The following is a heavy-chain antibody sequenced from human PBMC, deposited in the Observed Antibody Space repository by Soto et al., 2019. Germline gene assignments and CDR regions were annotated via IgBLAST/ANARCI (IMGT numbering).Heavy chain of an antibody. V-gene: IGHV4-59*08. Sequence: SETLSLTCTVSGGSISSYYWSWIRQPPGKGLEWIGYIYYSGSTNYNPSLKSRVTISVDTSKNQFSLKLSSVTAADTAVYYCARGTALRKTMNWFDPWGQGTLVTVSS. D-gene: IGHD3-10*01. CDR2: IYYSGST. J-gene: IGHJ5*02. CDR1: GGSISSYY. CDR3: ARGTALRKTMNWFDP.